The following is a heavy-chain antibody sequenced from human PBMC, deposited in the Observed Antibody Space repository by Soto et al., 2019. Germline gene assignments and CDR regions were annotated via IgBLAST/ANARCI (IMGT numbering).Heavy chain of an antibody. J-gene: IGHJ4*02. CDR1: GGSISSYY. D-gene: IGHD4-17*01. CDR3: ARDTNDYGDYRGLDY. CDR2: IYYSGST. V-gene: IGHV4-59*01. Sequence: PSETLSLTCTVSGGSISSYYWSWIRQPPGKGLEWIGYIYYSGSTNYNPSLKSRVTISVDTSKNQFSLKLSSVTAADTAVYYCARDTNDYGDYRGLDYWGQGTLVTVSS.